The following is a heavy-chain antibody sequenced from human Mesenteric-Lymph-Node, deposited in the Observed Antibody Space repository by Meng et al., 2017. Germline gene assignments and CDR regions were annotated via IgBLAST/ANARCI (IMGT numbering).Heavy chain of an antibody. D-gene: IGHD1-1*01. CDR3: ARDTTTYTNAFDI. CDR2: IYYSGST. Sequence: QEWGPGLVKPSETLSLPCTVSGGSISSSSYYWGWIRQPPGKGLEWIGSIYYSGSTYYNPSLKSRVTISVDTSKNQFSLKLSSVTAADTAVYYCARDTTTYTNAFDIWGQGTMVTVSS. J-gene: IGHJ3*02. V-gene: IGHV4-39*07. CDR1: GGSISSSSYY.